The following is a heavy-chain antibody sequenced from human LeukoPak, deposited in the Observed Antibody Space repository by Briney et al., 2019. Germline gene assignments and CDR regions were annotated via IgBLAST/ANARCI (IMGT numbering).Heavy chain of an antibody. CDR3: ARDHYGANNWYFDL. Sequence: GGSLRLSCAPSGFTFSRHGMHWVRQAPGKGLEWVAIISNDGSRKYYAHSVEGRFTISRDNSKNTLYLQMNSLRAEDTAVYYCARDHYGANNWYFDLWGRGTLVTVSS. V-gene: IGHV3-30*03. J-gene: IGHJ2*01. CDR1: GFTFSRHG. CDR2: ISNDGSRK. D-gene: IGHD4-23*01.